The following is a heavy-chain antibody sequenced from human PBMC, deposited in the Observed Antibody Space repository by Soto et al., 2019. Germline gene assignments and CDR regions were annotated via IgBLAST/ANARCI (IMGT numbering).Heavy chain of an antibody. J-gene: IGHJ5*02. Sequence: GGSLRLSCAASGFTFSSYAMSWVRQAPGKGLEWVSAISGSGGSTYYADSVKGRFTISRDNSKNTLYLQMNSLRAEDTAVYYCAKDAVYYYDSSGSRFDPWGQGTLVTVSS. V-gene: IGHV3-23*01. D-gene: IGHD3-22*01. CDR3: AKDAVYYYDSSGSRFDP. CDR1: GFTFSSYA. CDR2: ISGSGGST.